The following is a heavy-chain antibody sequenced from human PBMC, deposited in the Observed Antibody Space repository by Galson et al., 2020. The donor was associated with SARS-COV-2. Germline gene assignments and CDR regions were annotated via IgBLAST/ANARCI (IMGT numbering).Heavy chain of an antibody. CDR3: ARLTYYYDSSGYFGGYYFDS. CDR1: GFSLSTSGVG. CDR2: IYWNDNK. J-gene: IGHJ4*02. D-gene: IGHD3-22*01. V-gene: IGHV2-5*01. Sequence: LTLTCTFSGFSLSTSGVGVGWIRQPPGKALEWLTLIYWNDNKRYSPSLKSRLTITKDTSKNQVVLTMTNVDPVDTATYYCARLTYYYDSSGYFGGYYFDSWGQGTLVTVSS.